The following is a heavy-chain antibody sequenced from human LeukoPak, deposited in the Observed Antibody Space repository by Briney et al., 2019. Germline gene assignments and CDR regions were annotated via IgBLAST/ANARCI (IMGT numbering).Heavy chain of an antibody. CDR1: GYPISSGYY. V-gene: IGHV4-38-2*01. J-gene: IGHJ4*02. D-gene: IGHD6-19*01. CDR2: IYHSGST. Sequence: SETLSLTCAVSGYPISSGYYWGWIRQPPGKGLEWIGSIYHSGSTYYNPSLKSRVTISVDTPKNQFSLKLSSVTAADTAVYYCARSVAGSFYWGQGTLVTVSS. CDR3: ARSVAGSFY.